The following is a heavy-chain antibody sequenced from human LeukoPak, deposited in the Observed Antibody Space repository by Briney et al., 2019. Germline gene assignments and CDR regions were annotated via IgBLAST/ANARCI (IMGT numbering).Heavy chain of an antibody. CDR3: AKMGWAAVTMTGGGY. CDR1: GFPFSSYA. Sequence: GGSLRLSCAASGFPFSSYAMNWVRQAPGKGLEWVSAISETGDRTHYADSVKGRFTVSRDNPKDTLYLQMDSLRAEDTAVYYCAKMGWAAVTMTGGGYWGQGILVTVSS. D-gene: IGHD4/OR15-4a*01. J-gene: IGHJ4*02. V-gene: IGHV3-23*01. CDR2: ISETGDRT.